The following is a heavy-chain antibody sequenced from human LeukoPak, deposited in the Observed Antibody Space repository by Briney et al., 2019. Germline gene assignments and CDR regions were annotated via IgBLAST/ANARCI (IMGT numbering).Heavy chain of an antibody. CDR2: NNPSGGST. Sequence: ASVKVSCKASGYTFTSYYMHWVRQALGQGLEWMGINNPSGGSTGYAQKFQGRVTMTRDTSMSTVYMELSSLRSEDTAVYYCARDNGDRLSSLDYWGQGTLVTVSS. CDR1: GYTFTSYY. CDR3: ARDNGDRLSSLDY. J-gene: IGHJ4*02. D-gene: IGHD4-17*01. V-gene: IGHV1-46*01.